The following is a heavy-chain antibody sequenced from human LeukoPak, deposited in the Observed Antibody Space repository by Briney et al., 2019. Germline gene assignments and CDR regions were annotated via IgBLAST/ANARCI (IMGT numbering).Heavy chain of an antibody. CDR3: ARGYSGYVLDY. V-gene: IGHV1-69*05. CDR2: IIPIFGTA. D-gene: IGHD5-12*01. J-gene: IGHJ4*02. Sequence: SVKASCKASGGTFSSYAISWVRQAPGQGLEWMGRIIPIFGTANYAQKFQGRVTITTDESTSTAYMELSSPRSEDTAVYYCARGYSGYVLDYWGQGTLVTVSS. CDR1: GGTFSSYA.